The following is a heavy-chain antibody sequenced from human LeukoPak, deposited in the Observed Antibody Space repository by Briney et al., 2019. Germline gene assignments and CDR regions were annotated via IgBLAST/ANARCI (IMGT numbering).Heavy chain of an antibody. CDR3: ARHDVDELTVTPRTNFDY. D-gene: IGHD4-17*01. CDR1: GGSISSYY. V-gene: IGHV4-59*08. J-gene: IGHJ4*02. CDR2: IYYSGST. Sequence: PSETLSLTCTVSGGSISSYYWSWIRQPPGKGLEWIGYIYYSGSTNYNPSLKSRVTISVDTSKNQFSLKLSSVTAADTAVYYCARHDVDELTVTPRTNFDYWGQGTLVTVSS.